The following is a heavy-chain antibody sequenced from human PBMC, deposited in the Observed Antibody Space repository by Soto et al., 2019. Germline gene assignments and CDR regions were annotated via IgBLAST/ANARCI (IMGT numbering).Heavy chain of an antibody. CDR1: GGSISSYY. CDR3: ARGRRYYFDY. V-gene: IGHV4-59*01. CDR2: IYYSGST. Sequence: SETLSLTCTVSGGSISSYYWSWIRHPPGKGQEWIGYIYYSGSTNYNPPLKSRVTISVDTSKNQFSLKLSSVTAADTAVYYCARGRRYYFDYWGQGTLVTVSS. J-gene: IGHJ4*02. D-gene: IGHD3-3*01.